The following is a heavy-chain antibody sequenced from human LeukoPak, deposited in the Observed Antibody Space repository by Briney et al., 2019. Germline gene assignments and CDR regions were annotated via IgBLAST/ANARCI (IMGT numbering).Heavy chain of an antibody. Sequence: PSETLSLTCSVSDDSITMYYWTWIRQPPGKGLEWIGYVDHTGSTNFNPSLNGRVSISRDTTKNHFSLRLRSVTAADTAVYYCARAGRHQCYPKSFDYWGQGTLVTVSS. J-gene: IGHJ4*02. CDR1: DDSITMYY. CDR3: ARAGRHQCYPKSFDY. CDR2: VDHTGST. V-gene: IGHV4-59*01. D-gene: IGHD2-15*01.